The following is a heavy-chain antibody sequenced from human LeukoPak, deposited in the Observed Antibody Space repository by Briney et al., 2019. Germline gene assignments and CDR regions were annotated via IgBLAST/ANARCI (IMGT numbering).Heavy chain of an antibody. J-gene: IGHJ4*02. Sequence: SVKVSCKASGGTFSSYAISWVRQAPGQGLEWVGGIIPIFGTANYAQKFQGRVTITADESTSTAYMELSSLRSEDTAVYYCAYLMTTVTHFDYWGQGTLVTVSS. V-gene: IGHV1-69*13. CDR3: AYLMTTVTHFDY. D-gene: IGHD4-17*01. CDR2: IIPIFGTA. CDR1: GGTFSSYA.